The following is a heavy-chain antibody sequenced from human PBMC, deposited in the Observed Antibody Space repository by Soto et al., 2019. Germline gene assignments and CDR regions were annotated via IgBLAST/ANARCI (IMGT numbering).Heavy chain of an antibody. J-gene: IGHJ6*02. Sequence: PGESLKISCKGSGYSFTSYWIGWVRQMPGKGLEWMGIIYPGDSDTRYSPSFQGQVTISADKSISTAYLQWSSLKASETAMYYCARLQTARLWFAELRYSYGIDVWGQGTPVTVS. D-gene: IGHD3-10*01. V-gene: IGHV5-51*01. CDR1: GYSFTSYW. CDR3: ARLQTARLWFAELRYSYGIDV. CDR2: IYPGDSDT.